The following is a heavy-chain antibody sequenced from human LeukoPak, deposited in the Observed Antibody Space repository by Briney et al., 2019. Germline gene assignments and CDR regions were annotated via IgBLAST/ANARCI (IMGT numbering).Heavy chain of an antibody. D-gene: IGHD3-10*01. CDR1: GFSVSTNY. V-gene: IGHV3-66*01. CDR3: ARDHYGLTSYPNP. CDR2: IFTNGNT. J-gene: IGHJ5*02. Sequence: GGSLRLSCAASGFSVSTNYMSWVRQAPGKGLEWVLVIFTNGNTKYADSVKGRFTISRDNSKNMLYLQMNSLRAEDTAVYYCARDHYGLTSYPNPWGQGTLVTVSS.